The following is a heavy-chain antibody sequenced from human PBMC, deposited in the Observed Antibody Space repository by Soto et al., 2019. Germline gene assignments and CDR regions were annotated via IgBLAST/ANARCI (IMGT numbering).Heavy chain of an antibody. D-gene: IGHD6-19*01. CDR3: ATGFVPTGIPGIAVAGPRKDYFDY. CDR2: CDPEDGET. V-gene: IGHV1-24*01. CDR1: GYTLTELS. J-gene: IGHJ4*02. Sequence: QVQPVQSGAEVKKPGASVKVSCKVSGYTLTELSMHWVRQAPGKGLEWRGGCDPEDGETIYAQKFQGRVTMTEDTSTDTAYMELSSLRSEDTAVYYCATGFVPTGIPGIAVAGPRKDYFDYWGQGTLVTVSS.